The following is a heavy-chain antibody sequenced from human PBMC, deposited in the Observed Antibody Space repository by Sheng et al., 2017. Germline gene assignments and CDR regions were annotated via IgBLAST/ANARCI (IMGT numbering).Heavy chain of an antibody. Sequence: QVQLQESGTGLVKPSETLSLTCAVSGYSISSGYYWGWIRQPPGKGLEWIGSIYHSGSTYYNPSLKSRVTISVDTSKNQFSLKLSSVTAADTAVYYCARDLGSSYDVDYWGQGTPGHRLL. J-gene: IGHJ4*02. CDR3: ARDLGSSYDVDY. V-gene: IGHV4-38-2*02. CDR1: GYSISSGYY. D-gene: IGHD6-6*01. CDR2: IYHSGST.